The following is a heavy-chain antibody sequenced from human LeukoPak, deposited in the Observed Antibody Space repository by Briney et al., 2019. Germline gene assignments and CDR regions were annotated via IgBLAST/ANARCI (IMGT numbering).Heavy chain of an antibody. CDR1: GGSFSGYY. J-gene: IGHJ3*02. V-gene: IGHV4-34*01. CDR3: ARGVAKMKKYYYDSSGHAFDI. CDR2: INHSGST. D-gene: IGHD3-22*01. Sequence: SEILSLTCAVYGGSFSGYYWSWIRQPPGKGLEWIGEINHSGSTNYNPSLKSRVTISVDTSKNQFSLKLSSVTAADTAVYYCARGVAKMKKYYYDSSGHAFDIWGQGTMVTVSS.